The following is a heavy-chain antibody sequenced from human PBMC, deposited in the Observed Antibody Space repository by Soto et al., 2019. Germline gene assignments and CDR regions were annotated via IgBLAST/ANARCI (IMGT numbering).Heavy chain of an antibody. D-gene: IGHD1-26*01. CDR3: ARGVGATGYYYYYGMDV. CDR2: IIPIFGTA. Sequence: SVKVSCKASGGTFSSYAISWVRQAPGQGLEWMGGIIPIFGTANYAQKFQGRVTITADKSTSTAYMELSSLRSEDTAVYYCARGVGATGYYYYYGMDVWGQGTTVTVSS. V-gene: IGHV1-69*06. CDR1: GGTFSSYA. J-gene: IGHJ6*02.